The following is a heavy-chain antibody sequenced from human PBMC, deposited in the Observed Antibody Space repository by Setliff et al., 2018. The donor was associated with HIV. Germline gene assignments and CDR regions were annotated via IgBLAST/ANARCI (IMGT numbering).Heavy chain of an antibody. CDR1: GGSIDSPGYY. V-gene: IGHV4-39*01. J-gene: IGHJ4*02. Sequence: SETLSLTCTVSGGSIDSPGYYWGWVRQPPGGGLEWIGSVYYSGRTYYNPSLRSRVTISVDTSKNQLSLRLTTMTAADTAVYYCASVLFNRKGWHWDRWGQGTLVTVSS. CDR2: VYYSGRT. D-gene: IGHD6-19*01. CDR3: ASVLFNRKGWHWDR.